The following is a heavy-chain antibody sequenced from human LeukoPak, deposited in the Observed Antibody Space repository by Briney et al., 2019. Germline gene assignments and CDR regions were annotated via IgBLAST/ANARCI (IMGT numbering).Heavy chain of an antibody. D-gene: IGHD5-12*01. J-gene: IGHJ4*02. CDR3: AKDIRARYSGYDYYFDY. Sequence: QPGRSLRLSCAASGFTFDDYAMHWVRQAPGKGLEWVSGISWNSGSIGYADSVKGRFTISRDNAKNSLYLQMNSLRAEDTALYYCAKDIRARYSGYDYYFDYWGQGTLVTVSS. CDR2: ISWNSGSI. CDR1: GFTFDDYA. V-gene: IGHV3-9*01.